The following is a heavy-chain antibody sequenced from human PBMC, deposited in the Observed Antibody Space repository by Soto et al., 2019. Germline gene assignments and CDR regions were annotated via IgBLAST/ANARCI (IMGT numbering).Heavy chain of an antibody. V-gene: IGHV3-21*01. Sequence: GGSLRLSCAASGFTFSSYSMNWFRQAPGKGLEWVSSISSSSSYIYYADSVKGRFTISRDNAKNSLYLQMNSLRAEDTAVYYCAREGHNWNYGAFDIWGQGTMVTVSS. J-gene: IGHJ3*02. CDR1: GFTFSSYS. CDR2: ISSSSSYI. CDR3: AREGHNWNYGAFDI. D-gene: IGHD1-7*01.